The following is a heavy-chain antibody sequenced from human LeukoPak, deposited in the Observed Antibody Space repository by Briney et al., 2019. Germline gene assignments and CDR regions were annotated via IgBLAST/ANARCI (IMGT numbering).Heavy chain of an antibody. D-gene: IGHD1-26*01. J-gene: IGHJ3*02. CDR3: ARGFDSGSYYVQLYAEIDAFDI. CDR1: GYTFTSYA. Sequence: ASVKVSCKASGYTFTSYAMNWVRQAPGQGLEWMGWINTNTGNPTYAQGFTGRFVFSLDTSVSTAYLQISSLKAEDTAVYYCARGFDSGSYYVQLYAEIDAFDIWGQGTMVTVSS. V-gene: IGHV7-4-1*02. CDR2: INTNTGNP.